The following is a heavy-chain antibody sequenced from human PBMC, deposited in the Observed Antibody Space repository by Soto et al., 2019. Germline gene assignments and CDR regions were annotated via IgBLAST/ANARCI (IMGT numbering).Heavy chain of an antibody. CDR3: AGGDNWHRNYCFAY. CDR1: GVNFSSNA. V-gene: IGHV1-69*06. CDR2: IIPIFGTA. J-gene: IGHJ4*01. Sequence: QVHLVQSGAEVNKPGASVNFSCKDAGVNFSSNAISWVLHAPGPGLAWMSGIIPIFGTANYAQKVHGRVTITADKSTSTASLEVSSLRSEDTAVYYFAGGDNWHRNYCFAYWGPGTLVHGFS. D-gene: IGHD1-20*01.